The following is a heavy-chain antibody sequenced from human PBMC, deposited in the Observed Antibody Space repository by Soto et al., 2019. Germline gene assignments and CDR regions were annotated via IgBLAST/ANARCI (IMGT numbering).Heavy chain of an antibody. D-gene: IGHD6-19*01. CDR2: ISGSGGST. Sequence: PGGSLRLSCAASGFTFSSYAMSWVRQAPGKGLEWVSAISGSGGSTYYADSVKGRFTISRDNSKNTRYLQMNSLRAEDTAVYYWAKDPMGQWLPPMNWGQGTTVTVSS. J-gene: IGHJ6*02. CDR1: GFTFSSYA. CDR3: AKDPMGQWLPPMN. V-gene: IGHV3-23*01.